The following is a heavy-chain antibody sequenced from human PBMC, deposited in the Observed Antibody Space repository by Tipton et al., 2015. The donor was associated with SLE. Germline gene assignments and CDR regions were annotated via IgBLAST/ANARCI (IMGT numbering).Heavy chain of an antibody. J-gene: IGHJ3*02. CDR1: GGSISSYY. CDR2: IYYSGST. V-gene: IGHV4-59*01. Sequence: TLSLTCTVSGGSISSYYWSWIRQPPGKGLEWIGYIYYSGSTNYNPSLKSRVTISVDTSKNQFSLKLSSVTAADTAVYYCARVWGLGIAAFDIWGQGTIVTVSS. CDR3: ARVWGLGIAAFDI. D-gene: IGHD7-27*01.